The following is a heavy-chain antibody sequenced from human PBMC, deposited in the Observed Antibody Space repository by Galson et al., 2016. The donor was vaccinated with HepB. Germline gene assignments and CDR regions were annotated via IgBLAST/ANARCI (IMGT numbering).Heavy chain of an antibody. CDR1: GFTFSGYH. J-gene: IGHJ4*02. Sequence: SLRLSCAASGFTFSGYHLNWVRQAPGMGLEWISYISGSSSSIYYADSVKGRFTISSVNAKNTLYLQMNSLRDADTAVYYYAREFSDYVSVRTPYCFDYWGQGTLVTVSS. D-gene: IGHD3-16*01. V-gene: IGHV3-48*02. CDR2: ISGSSSSI. CDR3: AREFSDYVSVRTPYCFDY.